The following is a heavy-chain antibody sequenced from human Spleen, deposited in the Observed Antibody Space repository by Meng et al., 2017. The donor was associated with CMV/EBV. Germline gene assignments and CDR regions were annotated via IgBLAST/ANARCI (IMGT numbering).Heavy chain of an antibody. CDR2: IDPNSGGT. CDR3: ARLNYYGSGSADY. D-gene: IGHD3-10*01. CDR1: GYSFTGYF. J-gene: IGHJ4*02. V-gene: IGHV1-2*06. Sequence: KAAGYSFTGYFIHWVRQAPGQGLEWMGRIDPNSGGTHYAQKFQGRVTLSRDTSISTAYMALSRLRPDDTAVYFCARLNYYGSGSADYWGQGSLVTVSS.